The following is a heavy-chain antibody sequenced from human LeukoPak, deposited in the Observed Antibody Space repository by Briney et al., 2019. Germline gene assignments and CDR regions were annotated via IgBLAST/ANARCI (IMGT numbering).Heavy chain of an antibody. CDR3: ARERSSSGWLNWFDP. D-gene: IGHD6-19*01. V-gene: IGHV4-59*01. J-gene: IGHJ5*02. CDR2: IYYGGST. Sequence: PSETLSLTCTVSGGSISSYYWSWIRQPPGKGLEWIGYIYYGGSTNYNPSLKSRVTISVDTSKNQFSLKLSSVTAADTAVYYCARERSSSGWLNWFDPWGQGTLVTVSS. CDR1: GGSISSYY.